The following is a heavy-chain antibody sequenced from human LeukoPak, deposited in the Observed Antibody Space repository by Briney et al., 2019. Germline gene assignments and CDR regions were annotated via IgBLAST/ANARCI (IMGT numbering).Heavy chain of an antibody. J-gene: IGHJ4*02. D-gene: IGHD1-1*01. CDR3: AKEEFWRFDF. CDR1: GFDFSHHY. CDR2: ISPDGGVS. Sequence: GGSLRLSCAASGFDFSHHYMTWVRQAAGKGPEWVAKISPDGGVSQYVDSVKGRFTISRDNSKNSLSLHMSSLRVEDTALYFCAKEEFWRFDFWGQGTLVTVSS. V-gene: IGHV3-7*03.